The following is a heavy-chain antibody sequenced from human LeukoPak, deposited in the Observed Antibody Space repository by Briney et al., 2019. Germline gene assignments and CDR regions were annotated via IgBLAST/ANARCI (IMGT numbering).Heavy chain of an antibody. CDR1: GFTFSSYW. CDR2: IKQDGSEK. J-gene: IGHJ4*02. V-gene: IGHV3-7*03. D-gene: IGHD3-10*01. Sequence: GGSLRLSCAASGFTFSSYWMSWVRQAPGKGLEWVANIKQDGSEKYYVDSVKGRFTISRDNSKNTLYVQMNSLRAEDTAVYYCAKGHYYGSGSLDYWGQGTLATVSS. CDR3: AKGHYYGSGSLDY.